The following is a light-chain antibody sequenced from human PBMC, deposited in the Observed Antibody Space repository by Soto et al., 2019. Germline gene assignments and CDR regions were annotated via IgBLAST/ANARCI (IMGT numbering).Light chain of an antibody. Sequence: QSALTQSASVSGSPGQSITISCTGTSSDVGSYNLVSWYQQHPGQAPKLMVYEGSQRPSGVSSRFSGSKAGNTASLTISGLQTEDEADYYCCSYVGRDIVVFGGGTKLTVL. CDR3: CSYVGRDIVV. CDR1: SSDVGSYNL. CDR2: EGS. J-gene: IGLJ2*01. V-gene: IGLV2-23*01.